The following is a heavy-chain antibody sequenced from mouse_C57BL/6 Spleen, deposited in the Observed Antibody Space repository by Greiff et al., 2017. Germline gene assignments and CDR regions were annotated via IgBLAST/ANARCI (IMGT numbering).Heavy chain of an antibody. V-gene: IGHV3-6*01. CDR1: GYSITSGYY. Sequence: DVKLQESGPGLVKPSQSLSLTCSVTGYSITSGYYWNWIRQFPGNKLEWMGYISYDGSNNYNPSLKNRISITRDTSKNQFFLKLNSVTTEDTATYYCARAIPLFDYWGQGTTLTVSS. CDR2: ISYDGSN. CDR3: ARAIPLFDY. D-gene: IGHD6-1*01. J-gene: IGHJ2*01.